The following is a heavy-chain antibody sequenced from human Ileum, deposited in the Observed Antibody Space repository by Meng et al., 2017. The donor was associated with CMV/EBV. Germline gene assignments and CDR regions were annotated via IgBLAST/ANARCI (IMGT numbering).Heavy chain of an antibody. CDR3: ARERGGGEWQWLEYYYYYGMDV. V-gene: IGHV6-1*01. CDR2: TYYRSKWYN. CDR1: GDSVSSNSAA. D-gene: IGHD6-19*01. Sequence: SETLSLTCAISGDSVSSNSAAWNWIRQSPSRGLEWLGRTYYRSKWYNDYAVSVKSRITINPDTSKNQFSLQLNAVTPEDTAVYYWARERGGGEWQWLEYYYYYGMDVWGQGTTVTVSS. J-gene: IGHJ6*02.